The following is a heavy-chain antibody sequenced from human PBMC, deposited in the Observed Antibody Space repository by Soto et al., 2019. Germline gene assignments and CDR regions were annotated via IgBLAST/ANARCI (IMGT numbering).Heavy chain of an antibody. CDR1: SDSIVSNDW. D-gene: IGHD3-10*01. CDR3: SKHGVIRTLDT. Sequence: HVQLLESGPGLMKPSGTLSLTCAVSSDSIVSNDWWTWVRQSPGAGLEWLGRIHHTGKSDYNPSVRGRIVMSVDKSQNRFSLTLTSVTAADSAIYFCSKHGVIRTLDTWGPGIRVTVSS. V-gene: IGHV4-4*02. CDR2: IHHTGKS. J-gene: IGHJ5*02.